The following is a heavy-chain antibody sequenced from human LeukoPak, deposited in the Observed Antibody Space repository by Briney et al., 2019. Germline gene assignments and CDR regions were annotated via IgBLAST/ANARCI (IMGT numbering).Heavy chain of an antibody. D-gene: IGHD3-3*01. Sequence: GGALRLSCAASGFTFSSYAMSWVRQAPGKGLEWVSAISGSGGSTYYADSVKGRFTISRDNSKNTLYLQMNSLRAEDTAVYYCASGITTTPSGLSGYCGQGTLVTVSS. CDR2: ISGSGGST. CDR1: GFTFSSYA. CDR3: ASGITTTPSGLSGY. J-gene: IGHJ4*02. V-gene: IGHV3-23*01.